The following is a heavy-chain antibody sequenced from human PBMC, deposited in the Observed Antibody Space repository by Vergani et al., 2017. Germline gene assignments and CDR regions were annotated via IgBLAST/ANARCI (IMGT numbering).Heavy chain of an antibody. D-gene: IGHD3-10*01. Sequence: EVQLVESGGGLVQPGRSLRLSCAASGFTFSSYWMHWVRQAPGKGLVWVSRINSDGSSTSYADSVKGRFTISRDNAKNTLYLQMNSLRAEDTAVYYCARAGITMVRGVITPFDYWGQGTLVTVSS. CDR1: GFTFSSYW. V-gene: IGHV3-74*02. J-gene: IGHJ4*02. CDR2: INSDGSST. CDR3: ARAGITMVRGVITPFDY.